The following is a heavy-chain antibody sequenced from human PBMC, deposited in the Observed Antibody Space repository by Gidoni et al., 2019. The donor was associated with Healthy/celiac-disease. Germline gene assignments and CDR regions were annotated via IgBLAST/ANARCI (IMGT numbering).Heavy chain of an antibody. CDR3: ARGGGAKYYFDY. V-gene: IGHV4-30-2*01. D-gene: IGHD3-16*01. CDR1: GGSIISGGHS. CDR2: IYHSGST. Sequence: QLQLQESGSGLVKPSQTLSLTCAVSGGSIISGGHSWSWIRQPPGKGLGWIGYIYHSGSTYYNPSLKSRVTISVDRSKNQFSLKLSSVTAADTAVYYCARGGGAKYYFDYWGQGTLVTVSS. J-gene: IGHJ4*02.